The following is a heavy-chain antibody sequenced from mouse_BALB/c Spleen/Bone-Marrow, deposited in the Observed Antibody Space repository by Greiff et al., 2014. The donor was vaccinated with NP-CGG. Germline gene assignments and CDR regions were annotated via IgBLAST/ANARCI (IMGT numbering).Heavy chain of an antibody. CDR2: IYPGSGNT. J-gene: IGHJ2*01. CDR1: GYTFTDYY. Sequence: QVQLQQSGAELARPGASVKLSCKASGYTFTDYYINWVKQRTGQGLEWIGEIYPGSGNTYYNEKFKGKATLTADKSSSTAYMQLSSLTSEDSSVYFCARSAYYGNYLDYWGQGITLTVSS. V-gene: IGHV1-77*01. CDR3: ARSAYYGNYLDY. D-gene: IGHD2-10*01.